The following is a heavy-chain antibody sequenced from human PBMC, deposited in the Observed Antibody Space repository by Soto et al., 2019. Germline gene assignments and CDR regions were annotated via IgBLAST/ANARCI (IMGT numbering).Heavy chain of an antibody. V-gene: IGHV4-39*01. Sequence: QLQLQESGPGLVKPSETLSLTCTVSGGSVSSNSYSWGWVRQSPGKGLEWIATVYSNDKTYYNPSVQNWVTTSADTSKNEVTLRLNSVTAADTAVYYSERLNGYCVSTICQGYYGIDVWGQGTTVTVSS. J-gene: IGHJ6*02. D-gene: IGHD2-2*03. CDR3: ERLNGYCVSTICQGYYGIDV. CDR2: VYSNDKT. CDR1: GGSVSSNSYS.